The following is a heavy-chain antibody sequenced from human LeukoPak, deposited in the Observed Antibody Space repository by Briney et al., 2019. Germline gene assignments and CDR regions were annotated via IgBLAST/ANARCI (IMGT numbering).Heavy chain of an antibody. Sequence: GGSLTLSCAASGFTFSTYSMNWVRQAPGKGLEWVSSISSSSSFIYYADSVKGRFTISRDNAKNSLFLLMNSLRAEDTAVYYCARGEQVVPAATSHYWGQGTLVTVSS. V-gene: IGHV3-21*01. CDR2: ISSSSSFI. D-gene: IGHD2-2*01. J-gene: IGHJ4*02. CDR3: ARGEQVVPAATSHY. CDR1: GFTFSTYS.